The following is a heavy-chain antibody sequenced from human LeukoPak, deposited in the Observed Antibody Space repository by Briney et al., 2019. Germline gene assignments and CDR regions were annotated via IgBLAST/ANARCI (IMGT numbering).Heavy chain of an antibody. D-gene: IGHD1-26*01. J-gene: IGHJ6*03. CDR2: ISSNGGST. V-gene: IGHV3-64*01. Sequence: PGGSLRLSCAASGFTFSSYAMNWVRQAPGKGLEYVSAISSNGGSTYYTNSVKGRSTISRDNSKNTLYLQMGSLRAEDMAVYYCARGGYGAPTPYYMDVWGKGTTVTVSS. CDR3: ARGGYGAPTPYYMDV. CDR1: GFTFSSYA.